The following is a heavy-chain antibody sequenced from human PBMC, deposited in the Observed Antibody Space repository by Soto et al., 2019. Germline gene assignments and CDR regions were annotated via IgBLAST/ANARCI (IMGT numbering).Heavy chain of an antibody. CDR3: ARGEFLLWFGEWGY. V-gene: IGHV1-3*01. CDR2: INAGNGNT. D-gene: IGHD3-10*01. J-gene: IGHJ4*02. CDR1: GYTFTSYA. Sequence: ASVKVSCKASGYTFTSYAMHWVRQAPGQRLEWMGWINAGNGNTKYSQKFQGRVTITRDTSASTAYMELSSLRSEDTAVYYCARGEFLLWFGEWGYWGQGTLVTVSS.